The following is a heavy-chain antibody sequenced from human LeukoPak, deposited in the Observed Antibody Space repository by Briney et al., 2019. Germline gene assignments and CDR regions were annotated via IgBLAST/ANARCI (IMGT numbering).Heavy chain of an antibody. D-gene: IGHD3-22*01. CDR1: GGSFSGYY. CDR3: ARDRPAYDSSGSHFDY. J-gene: IGHJ4*02. CDR2: INHSGST. Sequence: SETLSLTCAVYGGSFSGYYWSWIRQPPGKGLEWIGEINHSGSTNYNPSLKSRVTISVDTSKNQFSLKLSSVTAADTAVYYCARDRPAYDSSGSHFDYWGQGTLVTVSS. V-gene: IGHV4-34*01.